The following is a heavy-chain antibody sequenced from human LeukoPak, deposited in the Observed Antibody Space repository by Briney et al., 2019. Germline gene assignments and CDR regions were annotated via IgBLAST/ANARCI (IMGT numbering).Heavy chain of an antibody. CDR2: VDPEDGET. Sequence: ASVKISCKVSGYTFTDYYMHWVQQAPGKGLEWMGLVDPEDGETIYAEKFQGRVTITADTYTDTAYMELSSLRSEDTAVYYCATGSHIVVVPSGYWGQGTLVTVSS. D-gene: IGHD2-2*01. CDR1: GYTFTDYY. V-gene: IGHV1-69-2*01. J-gene: IGHJ4*02. CDR3: ATGSHIVVVPSGY.